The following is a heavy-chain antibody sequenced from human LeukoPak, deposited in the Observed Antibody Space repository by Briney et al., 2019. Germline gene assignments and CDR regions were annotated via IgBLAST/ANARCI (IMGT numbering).Heavy chain of an antibody. V-gene: IGHV4-59*01. CDR1: GGSISSYY. D-gene: IGHD5-18*01. CDR3: ARTLRYSYDYYYGMDV. J-gene: IGHJ6*02. CDR2: IYYSGST. Sequence: SETLSLTCTVSGGSISSYYWSWIRQPPGKGLEWLGYIYYSGSTNYNPSLKSRVTISVDTSKNQFSLKLSSVTAADTAVYYCARTLRYSYDYYYGMDVWGQGTTVTVSS.